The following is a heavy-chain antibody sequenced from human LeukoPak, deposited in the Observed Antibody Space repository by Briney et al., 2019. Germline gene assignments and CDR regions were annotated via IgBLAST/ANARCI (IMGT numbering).Heavy chain of an antibody. CDR1: EFTVSNNY. D-gene: IGHD4-23*01. V-gene: IGHV3-11*01. Sequence: PGGSLRLSCAASEFTVSNNYMSWVRQAPGKGLEWVSYISSSSSSKFYADSVEGRFTISRDNAKNSLYLQMNSLRAEDTAVYYCARYGGADYWGQGTLVTVSS. J-gene: IGHJ4*02. CDR3: ARYGGADY. CDR2: ISSSSSSK.